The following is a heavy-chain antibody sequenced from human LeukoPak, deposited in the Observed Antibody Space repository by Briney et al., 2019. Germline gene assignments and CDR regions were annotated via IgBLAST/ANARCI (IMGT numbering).Heavy chain of an antibody. D-gene: IGHD1-26*01. CDR2: IYYSGST. J-gene: IGHJ3*02. CDR1: GGSISSYY. CDR3: AREIVGATSRTHAFDI. Sequence: SETLSLTCTVSGGSISSYYWSWIRQPPGKGLVWIVYIYYSGSTNYNPSLKSRVTISVDTSKNQFSLKLSSVTAADTAVYYCAREIVGATSRTHAFDIWGQGTMVTVSS. V-gene: IGHV4-59*12.